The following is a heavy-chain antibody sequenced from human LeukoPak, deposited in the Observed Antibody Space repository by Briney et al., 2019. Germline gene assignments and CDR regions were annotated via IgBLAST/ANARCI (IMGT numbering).Heavy chain of an antibody. CDR1: GYTFTGYY. V-gene: IGHV1-2*06. D-gene: IGHD2-15*01. CDR2: INPNSGGT. Sequence: ASVKVSCKASGYTFTGYYMHWVRQAPGQGIEWMGRINPNSGGTNYAQKFQGRVTMTRDTSISTAYMELSRLRSDDTAVYYCARVGLGYCSGGSCYGESIDYWGQGTLVTVSS. CDR3: ARVGLGYCSGGSCYGESIDY. J-gene: IGHJ4*02.